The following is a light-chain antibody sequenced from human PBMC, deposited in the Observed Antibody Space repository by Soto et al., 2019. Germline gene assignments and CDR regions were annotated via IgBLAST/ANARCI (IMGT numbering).Light chain of an antibody. Sequence: QSVLTQPASLSRSPGQAISVSCTGTISDVGGYNYVSWYQHQPGKAPKLVIFVVSGRPSGISNRLSGSKSGNTASLTISGLRPEDEADYYCSSYTDFNLYVFGTG. V-gene: IGLV2-14*03. CDR1: ISDVGGYNY. J-gene: IGLJ1*01. CDR2: VVS. CDR3: SSYTDFNLYV.